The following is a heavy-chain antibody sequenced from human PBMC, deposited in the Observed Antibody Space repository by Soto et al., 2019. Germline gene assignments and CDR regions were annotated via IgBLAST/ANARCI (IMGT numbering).Heavy chain of an antibody. CDR1: GGSISSGDYY. CDR2: IYYSGST. CDR3: ARADSGYDFHYYYYMDV. Sequence: PSETLSLTCTVSGGSISSGDYYWSWIRQPPGKGLEWIGHIYYSGSTYYNPSLKSRVTISVDTSKNQFSLKLSSVTAADTAVYYCARADSGYDFHYYYYMDVWGKGTTVTVSS. V-gene: IGHV4-30-4*02. D-gene: IGHD5-12*01. J-gene: IGHJ6*03.